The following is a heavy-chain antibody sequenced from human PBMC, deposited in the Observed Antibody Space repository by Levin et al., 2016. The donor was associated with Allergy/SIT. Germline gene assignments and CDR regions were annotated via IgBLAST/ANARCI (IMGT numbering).Heavy chain of an antibody. CDR1: GFNFYNYG. CDR3: AKGFSGNSY. Sequence: GESLKISCAASGFNFYNYGMNWVRQAPGKDLEWVATILYDGIQKYYADSVKGRFTVSRDNSKDMLYLQMDSLRPDDTAVYFCAKGFSGNSYWGQGTVVTVSS. J-gene: IGHJ4*02. V-gene: IGHV3-30*18. D-gene: IGHD3-3*01. CDR2: ILYDGIQK.